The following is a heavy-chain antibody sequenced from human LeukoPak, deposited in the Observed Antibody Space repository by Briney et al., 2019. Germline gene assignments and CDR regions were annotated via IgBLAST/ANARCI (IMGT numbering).Heavy chain of an antibody. CDR2: IKQDGSDK. D-gene: IGHD3-10*02. J-gene: IGHJ6*04. Sequence: GSLRLSCAASGFIFTSYWMTWVRQAPGQGLEWVANIKQDGSDKYYVDSVKGRFTISRDNAKNSLYLQMNSLRAEDTAVYYCAELGITMIGGVWGKGTTVTISS. CDR1: GFIFTSYW. CDR3: AELGITMIGGV. V-gene: IGHV3-7*01.